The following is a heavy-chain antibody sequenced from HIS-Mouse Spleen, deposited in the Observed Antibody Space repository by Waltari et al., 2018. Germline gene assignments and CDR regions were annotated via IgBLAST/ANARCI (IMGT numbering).Heavy chain of an antibody. J-gene: IGHJ2*01. CDR2: IYYSGST. CDR3: AREIPYSSSWYDWYFDL. CDR1: VGSISSSSYY. V-gene: IGHV4-39*07. D-gene: IGHD6-13*01. Sequence: QLQLQESGPGLVKPSDTLSLTCTVSVGSISSSSYYWGWIRQPPGKGLEWIGSIYYSGSTYYNPSLKSRVTISVDTSKNQFSLKLSSVTAADTAVYYCAREIPYSSSWYDWYFDLWGRGTLVTVSS.